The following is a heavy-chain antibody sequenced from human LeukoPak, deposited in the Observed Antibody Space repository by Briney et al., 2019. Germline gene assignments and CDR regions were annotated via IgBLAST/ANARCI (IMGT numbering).Heavy chain of an antibody. CDR3: ARSPPIAAAAFPLDY. CDR1: GYTFTSYG. Sequence: ASVKVSCKASGYTFTSYGISWVRQAPGQGLEWMGYIITYNGNTNYAQKLQGRVTMTTDTSTSTAYMELRSLRSDDTAVYYCARSPPIAAAAFPLDYWGQGTLVTVSS. V-gene: IGHV1-18*01. D-gene: IGHD6-13*01. CDR2: IITYNGNT. J-gene: IGHJ4*02.